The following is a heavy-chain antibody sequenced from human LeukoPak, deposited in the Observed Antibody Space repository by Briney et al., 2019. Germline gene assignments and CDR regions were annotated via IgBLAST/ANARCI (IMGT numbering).Heavy chain of an antibody. D-gene: IGHD2-21*02. CDR3: ARTAGDLSWFYFDY. Sequence: ASVKVSCKASGYTFTGYYMHWVRQAPGQGLEWMGWINPNSGGTNYAQKFQGRVTMTRDTSISTAYMELSRLRSDDTAVYYCARTAGDLSWFYFDYWGQGTLVTVSS. CDR2: INPNSGGT. CDR1: GYTFTGYY. V-gene: IGHV1-2*02. J-gene: IGHJ4*02.